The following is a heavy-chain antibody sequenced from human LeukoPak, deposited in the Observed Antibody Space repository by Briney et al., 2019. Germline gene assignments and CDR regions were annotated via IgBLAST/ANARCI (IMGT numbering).Heavy chain of an antibody. D-gene: IGHD2-2*01. Sequence: GGSLRLSCAASGFTFSSYSMNWVRQAPGKGLEWVPSISSSSSYIYYADSVKGRFTISRDNAKNSLYLQMNSLRAEDTAVYYCARDVGCSSTSCYAIFDYWGQGTLVTVSS. CDR3: ARDVGCSSTSCYAIFDY. CDR2: ISSSSSYI. CDR1: GFTFSSYS. V-gene: IGHV3-21*01. J-gene: IGHJ4*02.